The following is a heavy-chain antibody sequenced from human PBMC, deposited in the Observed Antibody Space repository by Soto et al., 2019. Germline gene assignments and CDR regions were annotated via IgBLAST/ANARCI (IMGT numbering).Heavy chain of an antibody. Sequence: QVQLVQSGAAVKKPGASVKVSCKASGYTFTSYGISWVRQAPGQGLEWMGWISDYNGNTNYARKLPSRATKGPDTSTSRAYMALRSLRAGDTAVYYCARGGSIAARYYGMGVWGQGTTGTVS. J-gene: IGHJ6*02. D-gene: IGHD6-6*01. CDR1: GYTFTSYG. CDR3: ARGGSIAARYYGMGV. V-gene: IGHV1-18*01. CDR2: ISDYNGNT.